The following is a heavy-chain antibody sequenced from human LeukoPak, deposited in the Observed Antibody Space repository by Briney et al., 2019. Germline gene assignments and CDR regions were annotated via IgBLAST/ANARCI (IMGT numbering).Heavy chain of an antibody. Sequence: ASVKVSCKHSGYTFSRYGVSGVRQAPGQGLEWMGWISANNGDTIYGKKFQGRVTMTTDTSTTTAYMELRSLRSDDTALYYCAKTSVVGSSSWYCQHWVQGTVITVSS. J-gene: IGHJ1*01. CDR3: AKTSVVGSSSWYCQH. D-gene: IGHD6-13*01. CDR1: GYTFSRYG. V-gene: IGHV1-18*01. CDR2: ISANNGDT.